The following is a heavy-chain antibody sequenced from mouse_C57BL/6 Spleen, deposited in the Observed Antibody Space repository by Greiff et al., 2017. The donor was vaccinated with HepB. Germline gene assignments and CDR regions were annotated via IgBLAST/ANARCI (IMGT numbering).Heavy chain of an antibody. J-gene: IGHJ2*01. Sequence: EVQLQESGGGLVKPGGSLKLSCAASGFTFSDYGMHWVRQAPEKGLEWVAYISSGSSTIYYEDTVKGRFTISRDNAKNTLFLQMTSLRSEDTAMYYCASGGYYFDYWGQGTTLTVSS. D-gene: IGHD1-1*02. CDR1: GFTFSDYG. CDR3: ASGGYYFDY. V-gene: IGHV5-17*01. CDR2: ISSGSSTI.